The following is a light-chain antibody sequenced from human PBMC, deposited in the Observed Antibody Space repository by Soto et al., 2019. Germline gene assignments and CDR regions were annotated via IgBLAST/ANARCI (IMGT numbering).Light chain of an antibody. J-gene: IGKJ1*01. CDR1: QSVLYSSNNKNY. CDR3: HQCDSSPQA. Sequence: DIVMTQSPDSLAVSLGERATINCKSSQSVLYSSNNKNYLAWYQQKPGQPPKLLIYWASTRESGVPDRFSGSGSGTDSTLTIGSLQAEDVAVYYCHQCDSSPQAFGQGTKVEIK. CDR2: WAS. V-gene: IGKV4-1*01.